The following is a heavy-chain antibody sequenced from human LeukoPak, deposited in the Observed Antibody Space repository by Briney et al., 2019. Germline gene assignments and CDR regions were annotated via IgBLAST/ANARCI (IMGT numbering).Heavy chain of an antibody. CDR2: IWYDGSYK. Sequence: GRSLRLSCAASGFTFSNYGMHWVRQAPGKGLEWVAVIWYDGSYKSYGDSVKGRFTISRDNSRNTLYLQMNSLRAGDTAIYYCAKETARPAGVFDYWGQGTLVTVSS. V-gene: IGHV3-33*06. CDR3: AKETARPAGVFDY. D-gene: IGHD1-14*01. J-gene: IGHJ4*02. CDR1: GFTFSNYG.